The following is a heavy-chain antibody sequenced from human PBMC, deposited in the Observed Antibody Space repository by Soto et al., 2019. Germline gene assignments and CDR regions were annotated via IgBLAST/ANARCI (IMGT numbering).Heavy chain of an antibody. D-gene: IGHD5-12*01. CDR2: IYYSGNT. CDR1: GGYISGSTSY. V-gene: IGHV4-39*01. J-gene: IGHJ4*02. Sequence: PSETLSLTCTVSGGYISGSTSYWGWIRQPPGKGLEWIGNIYYSGNTYYHPSLKSRLTISVDTSKNQFSLRLSSVTAADTGVYYCVSRRDGYNLVTDYWGQGTLVTVSS. CDR3: VSRRDGYNLVTDY.